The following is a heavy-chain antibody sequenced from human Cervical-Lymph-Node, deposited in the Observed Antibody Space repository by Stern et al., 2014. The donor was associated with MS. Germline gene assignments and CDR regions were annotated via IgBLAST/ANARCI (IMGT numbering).Heavy chain of an antibody. CDR3: ARRLGYCSGGSCRHYYYGMDV. Sequence: QVQLVESGGGVVQPGRSLRLSCAASRFTFSSYGMHWVRQAPGKGLEWVAVISYDGSNKYYADSVKGRFTISRDNSKNTLYLQMNSLRAEDTAVYYCARRLGYCSGGSCRHYYYGMDVWGQGTTVTVSS. V-gene: IGHV3-30*03. J-gene: IGHJ6*02. D-gene: IGHD2-15*01. CDR1: RFTFSSYG. CDR2: ISYDGSNK.